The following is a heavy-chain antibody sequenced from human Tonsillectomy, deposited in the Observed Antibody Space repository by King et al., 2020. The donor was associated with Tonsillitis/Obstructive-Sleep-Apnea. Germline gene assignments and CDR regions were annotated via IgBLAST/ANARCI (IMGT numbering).Heavy chain of an antibody. CDR3: ARDREHAFDI. V-gene: IGHV1-18*04. CDR2: ISTYKGNT. CDR1: GYRFTTNG. D-gene: IGHD1-1*01. Sequence: VQLVQSGAAVKKPGASVTVSCRASGYRFTTNGISWVRQAPGQGLEWMGWISTYKGNTNYAQKFQGRVTMTTDTSTSTAYMELRSLRYEDTAVYYCARDREHAFDIWGQGTMVTVSS. J-gene: IGHJ3*02.